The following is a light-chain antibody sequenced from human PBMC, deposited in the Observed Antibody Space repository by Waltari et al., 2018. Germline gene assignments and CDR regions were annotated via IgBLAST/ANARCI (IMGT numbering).Light chain of an antibody. J-gene: IGLJ3*02. CDR1: NIAPKN. CDR2: YDS. V-gene: IGLV3-21*04. CDR3: QVWDSTSDYRGV. Sequence: SLVLSQPPSVSVALGKTARITCGGNNIAPKNVHWYQQKPGQAPVLVIYYDSDRPSGIPERFSGSNSGNAATLTISRVEAGDEADYYCQVWDSTSDYRGVFGGGTKLTVL.